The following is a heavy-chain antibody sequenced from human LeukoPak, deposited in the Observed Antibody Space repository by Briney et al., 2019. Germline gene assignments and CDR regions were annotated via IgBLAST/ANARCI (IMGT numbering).Heavy chain of an antibody. Sequence: ASVKVSCKASGYTFTGYYMHWVRQAPGQGLEGVGWINPNSGGTNYAQKFQGRVTMTRDTSISTAYMELSRLRSDDTAVYYCARRLVRSGSYQSPFGYWGQGTLVTVSS. CDR1: GYTFTGYY. CDR3: ARRLVRSGSYQSPFGY. CDR2: INPNSGGT. D-gene: IGHD3-10*01. J-gene: IGHJ4*02. V-gene: IGHV1-2*02.